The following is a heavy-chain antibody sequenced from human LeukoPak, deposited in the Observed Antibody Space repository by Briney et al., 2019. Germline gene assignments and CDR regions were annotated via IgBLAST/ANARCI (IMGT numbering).Heavy chain of an antibody. CDR1: GFTFSSYA. CDR2: IYSGGST. Sequence: GGSLRLSCAASGFTFSSYAMSWVRQAPGRGLEWVSVIYSGGSTYYAVSVKGRFTISRDNSKNTLYLQMNSLRAEDTAVYYCARATSYSYFDYWGQGTLVTVSS. J-gene: IGHJ4*02. D-gene: IGHD3-9*01. CDR3: ARATSYSYFDY. V-gene: IGHV3-66*01.